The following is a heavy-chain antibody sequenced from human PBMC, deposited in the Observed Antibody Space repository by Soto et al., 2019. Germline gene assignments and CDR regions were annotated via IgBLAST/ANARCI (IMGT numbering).Heavy chain of an antibody. Sequence: QVQLQESGPELVKPSETLSLTCTVSGGSISSYYWSWIRQPPGKGLEWIGFIFYSGSTSYNPSLKSRVTISIDTSEYQFSLKRNSVTAADTAVYYCASMIGDPVLSFDSWGQGTLVAVSS. J-gene: IGHJ5*01. V-gene: IGHV4-59*01. CDR2: IFYSGST. CDR1: GGSISSYY. D-gene: IGHD3-10*02. CDR3: ASMIGDPVLSFDS.